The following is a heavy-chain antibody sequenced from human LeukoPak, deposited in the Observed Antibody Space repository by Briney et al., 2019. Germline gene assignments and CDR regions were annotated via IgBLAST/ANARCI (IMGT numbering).Heavy chain of an antibody. CDR2: IYYSGST. J-gene: IGHJ6*02. CDR1: GGSISSYY. CDR3: ARAVADNYYYGMDV. D-gene: IGHD6-19*01. Sequence: SETLSLTCTVSGGSISSYYWSWIRHPPGKGLERIGYIYYSGSTNYSPSLKSRVSISIDTSKTQFSLKLSSVTAADTAVYYFARAVADNYYYGMDVWGLGTTVTVSS. V-gene: IGHV4-59*01.